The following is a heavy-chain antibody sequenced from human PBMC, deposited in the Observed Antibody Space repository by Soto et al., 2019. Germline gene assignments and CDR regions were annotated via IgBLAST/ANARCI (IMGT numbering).Heavy chain of an antibody. CDR1: GGSISSYY. J-gene: IGHJ6*02. CDR2: IYYSGST. CDR3: AREGVSSSWYNYYGMDV. Sequence: QVQLQESGPGLVKPSETLSLTCTVSGGSISSYYWSWIRQPPGKGLEWIGYIYYSGSTNYNPSLQXRXTXSXXTSKNQFSLKLSSVTAADTAVYYCAREGVSSSWYNYYGMDVWGQGTTVTVSS. D-gene: IGHD6-13*01. V-gene: IGHV4-59*01.